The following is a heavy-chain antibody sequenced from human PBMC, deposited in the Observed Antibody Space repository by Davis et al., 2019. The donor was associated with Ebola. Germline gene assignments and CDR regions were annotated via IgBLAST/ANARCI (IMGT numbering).Heavy chain of an antibody. J-gene: IGHJ4*02. V-gene: IGHV1-2*04. CDR2: INPNSGGT. D-gene: IGHD1-26*01. Sequence: ASVKVSCKASGYTFTGYYMHWVRQAPGQGLEWMGWINPNSGGTTYAQKFQGWVTMTRDTSISPAYMELSRLRSDDTAVDCCPRGGGSSKRTMRYWGQGTLVTVSS. CDR3: PRGGGSSKRTMRY. CDR1: GYTFTGYY.